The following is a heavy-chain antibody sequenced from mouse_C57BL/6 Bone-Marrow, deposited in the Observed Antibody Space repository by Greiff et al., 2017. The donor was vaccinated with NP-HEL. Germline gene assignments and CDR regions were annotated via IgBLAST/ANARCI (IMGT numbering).Heavy chain of an antibody. CDR1: GFTFSSYA. Sequence: EVHLVESGGGLVKPGGSLKLSCAASGFTFSSYAMSWVRQTPEKRLEWVATISDGGSYTYYPDNVKGRFTISRDNAKNNLYLQMSHLKSEDTAMYYCARDDYGSRDYWGQGTTLTVSS. D-gene: IGHD1-1*01. V-gene: IGHV5-4*01. CDR3: ARDDYGSRDY. CDR2: ISDGGSYT. J-gene: IGHJ2*01.